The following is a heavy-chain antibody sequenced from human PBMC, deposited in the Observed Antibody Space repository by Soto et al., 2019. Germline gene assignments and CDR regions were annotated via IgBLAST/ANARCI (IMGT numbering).Heavy chain of an antibody. CDR1: GFTFSSYA. Sequence: EVQLLESGGGLVQPGGSLRLSCAASGFTFSSYAMSWVRQAPGKGLEWVSAISGSGFSTYYADSVKGRFTVSRDTSKNTLFLQMNSLSAEDTDVYSCENDPGDYPSDYFDYWGQGTLVTVSS. J-gene: IGHJ4*02. CDR3: ENDPGDYPSDYFDY. CDR2: ISGSGFST. V-gene: IGHV3-23*01. D-gene: IGHD4-17*01.